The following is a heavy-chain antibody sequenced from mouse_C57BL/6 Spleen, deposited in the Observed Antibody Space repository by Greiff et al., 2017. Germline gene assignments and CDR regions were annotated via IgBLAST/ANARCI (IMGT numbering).Heavy chain of an antibody. CDR2: ISSGGSYT. Sequence: EVKLVESGGDLVKPGGSLKLSCAASGFTFSSYGMSWVRQTPDKRLEWVATISSGGSYTYYPDSVKGRFTISRDNAKNTLYLQMSSLKAEDTAVDYCARQRAYYGSSYWYCDVWGTGTTVTGSS. J-gene: IGHJ1*03. CDR3: ARQRAYYGSSYWYCDV. V-gene: IGHV5-6*01. D-gene: IGHD1-1*01. CDR1: GFTFSSYG.